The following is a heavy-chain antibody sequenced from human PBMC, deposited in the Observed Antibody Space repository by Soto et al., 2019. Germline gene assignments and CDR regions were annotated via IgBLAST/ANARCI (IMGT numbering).Heavy chain of an antibody. D-gene: IGHD2-15*01. CDR3: ARGIRLPIDY. CDR1: GYTFTNYG. Sequence: QVPLVQSGTEVKKPGASVKVSCKASGYTFTNYGISWVRQAPGQGLEWMGISAYNGYTNYTQKLQGRVTMTTDKSTSTAYMELRSLRSDDTAVYYCARGIRLPIDYWGQGTLVTVSS. V-gene: IGHV1-18*04. J-gene: IGHJ4*02. CDR2: ISAYNGYT.